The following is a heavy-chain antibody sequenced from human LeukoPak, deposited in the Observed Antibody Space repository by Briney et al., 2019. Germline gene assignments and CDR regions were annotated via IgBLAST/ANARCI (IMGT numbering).Heavy chain of an antibody. D-gene: IGHD5-24*01. CDR2: ISCDGSNR. CDR3: ARGEMATILYYFDY. CDR1: GFTFSSYA. J-gene: IGHJ4*02. V-gene: IGHV3-30-3*01. Sequence: GGSLRLSCAASGFTFSSYAMHWVRQAPGKGLEWVAVISCDGSNRYYADSVKGRFTISRDNSKNTLYLQMNSLRAEDTAVYYCARGEMATILYYFDYWGQGTLVTVSS.